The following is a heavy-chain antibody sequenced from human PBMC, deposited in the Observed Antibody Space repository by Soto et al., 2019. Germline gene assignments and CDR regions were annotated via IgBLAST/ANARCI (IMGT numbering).Heavy chain of an antibody. J-gene: IGHJ4*02. Sequence: GGSLRLSCAASGFTFSSYSMNWVRQAPGKGLEWVSSISSSSSYIYYADSVKGRFTISRDNAKNSLYLQMNSLRAEDTAVYYCARDRGTYYYGSGSYYDFDYWGQGTLVTVSS. V-gene: IGHV3-21*01. D-gene: IGHD3-10*01. CDR3: ARDRGTYYYGSGSYYDFDY. CDR2: ISSSSSYI. CDR1: GFTFSSYS.